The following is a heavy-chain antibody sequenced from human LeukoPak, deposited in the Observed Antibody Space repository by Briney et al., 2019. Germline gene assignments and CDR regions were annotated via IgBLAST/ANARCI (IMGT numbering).Heavy chain of an antibody. D-gene: IGHD3-10*01. Sequence: ASVKVSCKASGYTFTSYDISWVRQATGQGLEWMGWMDPNSGNAGYAQRFQGRVTMTRNNSISTAYMELTSLRSEDTAVYYCGRPLQRGSWTQRALDYWGQGTLVTVSS. J-gene: IGHJ4*02. CDR3: GRPLQRGSWTQRALDY. V-gene: IGHV1-8*01. CDR2: MDPNSGNA. CDR1: GYTFTSYD.